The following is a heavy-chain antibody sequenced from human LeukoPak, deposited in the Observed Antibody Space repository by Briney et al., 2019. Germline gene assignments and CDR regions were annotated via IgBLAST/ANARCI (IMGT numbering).Heavy chain of an antibody. CDR3: ARDRDQLAFDY. CDR1: GFTFSNYA. J-gene: IGHJ4*02. D-gene: IGHD6-13*01. V-gene: IGHV3-23*01. CDR2: ISGSGGST. Sequence: GGSLRLSCAASGFTFSNYAMSWVRQAPGKGLEWVSAISGSGGSTFYADSVKGRFTISRDNSKNTLYLQMNSLRAEDTAVYYCARDRDQLAFDYWGQGTLVTVSS.